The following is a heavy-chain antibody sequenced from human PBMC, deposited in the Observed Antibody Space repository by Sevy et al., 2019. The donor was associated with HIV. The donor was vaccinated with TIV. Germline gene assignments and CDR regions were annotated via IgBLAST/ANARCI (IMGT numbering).Heavy chain of an antibody. V-gene: IGHV1-24*01. CDR3: ATTKDYYDSSGCPLDY. Sequence: ASVKVSCKVSGYTLTEFSMHWVRQAPGKGLEWMVSFDPEDGKTVYAQKFQGRVTMTEDTSTDTAYMELSSLRSEDTAVYFYATTKDYYDSSGCPLDYWGQGTLVTVSS. D-gene: IGHD3-22*01. CDR2: FDPEDGKT. J-gene: IGHJ4*02. CDR1: GYTLTEFS.